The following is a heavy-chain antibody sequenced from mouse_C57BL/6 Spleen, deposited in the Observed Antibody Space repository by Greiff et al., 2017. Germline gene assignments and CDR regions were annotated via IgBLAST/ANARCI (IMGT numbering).Heavy chain of an antibody. V-gene: IGHV5-17*01. CDR3: ARNYYGSSDY. CDR1: GFTFSDYG. J-gene: IGHJ4*01. D-gene: IGHD1-1*01. CDR2: ISSGSSTI. Sequence: EVKLVESGGGLVKPGGSLKLSCAASGFTFSDYGMHWVRQAPEKGLEWVAYISSGSSTIYYADTVQGRFTISRDNAKNTLFLQMTSLRSEDTAMYYCARNYYGSSDYWGQGTSVTVSS.